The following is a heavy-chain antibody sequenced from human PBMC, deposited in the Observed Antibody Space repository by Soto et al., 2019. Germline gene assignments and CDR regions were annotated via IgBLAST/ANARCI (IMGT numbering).Heavy chain of an antibody. V-gene: IGHV4-4*02. Sequence: SETLSLTCAVSGGSIRSSNCWNWVRQPPGKGLEWIGEIHHSVSTNYNPSLKSRVTISVDKSKNQFSLKLKSVTAADTALYYCVRARQGCSSTSCYFDHWGQGTLDTVSP. D-gene: IGHD2-2*01. CDR1: GGSIRSSNC. CDR2: IHHSVST. J-gene: IGHJ5*02. CDR3: VRARQGCSSTSCYFDH.